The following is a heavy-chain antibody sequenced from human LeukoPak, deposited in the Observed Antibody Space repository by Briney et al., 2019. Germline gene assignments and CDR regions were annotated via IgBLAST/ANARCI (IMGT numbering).Heavy chain of an antibody. J-gene: IGHJ4*02. CDR2: IRSKANSYAT. V-gene: IGHV3-73*01. CDR3: TRLEYDYVWGSYRLVTPFDY. D-gene: IGHD3-16*02. CDR1: GFTFSGPA. Sequence: GGSLKLSCAASGFTFSGPAMHWVRQASGKGLEWVGRIRSKANSYATAYAASVKGRFTISRDDSKNTAYLQMNSLKTEDTAVYYCTRLEYDYVWGSYRLVTPFDYWGQGTLVTVSS.